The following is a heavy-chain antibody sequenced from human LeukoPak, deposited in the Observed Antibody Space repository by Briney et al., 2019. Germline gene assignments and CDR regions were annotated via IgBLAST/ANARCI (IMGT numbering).Heavy chain of an antibody. D-gene: IGHD4-11*01. CDR3: ARRGGTTVTTPFDY. Sequence: SSETLSLTGAVYGGSFSGYYWSWIRQPPGKGLEWIGEINHSGSTNYNPSLKSRVTISVDTSKNQFSLKLSSVAAADTAVYYCARRGGTTVTTPFDYWGQGTLVTVSS. V-gene: IGHV4-34*01. CDR1: GGSFSGYY. CDR2: INHSGST. J-gene: IGHJ4*02.